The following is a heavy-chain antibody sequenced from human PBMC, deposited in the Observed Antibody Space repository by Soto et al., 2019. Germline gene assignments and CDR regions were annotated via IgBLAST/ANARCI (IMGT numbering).Heavy chain of an antibody. J-gene: IGHJ6*03. V-gene: IGHV6-1*01. CDR2: TYYRSRWYN. D-gene: IGHD1-7*01. CDR1: GDSVSSNSAA. CDR3: AGTTSHQWYYMDV. Sequence: LSQTLSLTCAISGDSVSSNSAAWNWIRLSPSRGLEWLARTYYRSRWYNDYAVSVRSRITVNPDTSKNQFSLQLTSVTPEGTAVYYCAGTTSHQWYYMDVWGKGTTVTVSS.